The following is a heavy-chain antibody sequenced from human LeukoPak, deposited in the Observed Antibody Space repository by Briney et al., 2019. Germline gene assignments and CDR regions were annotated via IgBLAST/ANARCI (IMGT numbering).Heavy chain of an antibody. Sequence: SETLSLTCTVSGGSISSSSYYWAWIRQPPGKGLEWIGNIYHSGSTYYNPSLKSRVTISVDTSKNQFSLKLSSVTAADTAVNYCARGGRFGEYYFDYWGQGTLVTVSS. CDR1: GGSISSSSYY. J-gene: IGHJ4*02. V-gene: IGHV4-39*07. D-gene: IGHD3-10*01. CDR3: ARGGRFGEYYFDY. CDR2: IYHSGST.